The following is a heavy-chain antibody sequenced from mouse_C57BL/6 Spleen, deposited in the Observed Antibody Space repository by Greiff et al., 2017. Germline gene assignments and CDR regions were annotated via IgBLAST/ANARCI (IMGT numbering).Heavy chain of an antibody. V-gene: IGHV1-69*01. CDR2: IDPSDSYT. D-gene: IGHD1-1*01. CDR1: GYTFTSYW. J-gene: IGHJ2*01. CDR3: ARFITTVVAHFDY. Sequence: QVQLQQSGAELVMPGASVKLSCKASGYTFTSYWMHWVKQRPGQGLEWIGEIDPSDSYTNYNQKFKGKSTLTVDKSSSTAYMQLSSLTSEDSAVYYCARFITTVVAHFDYGGQGTTLTVSS.